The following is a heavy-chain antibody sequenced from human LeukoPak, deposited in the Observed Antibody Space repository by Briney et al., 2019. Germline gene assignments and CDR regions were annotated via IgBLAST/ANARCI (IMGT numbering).Heavy chain of an antibody. CDR3: ARVEGEETTTGAFDF. V-gene: IGHV1-2*02. J-gene: IGHJ3*01. Sequence: ASVKVSCKASGYTFTGYYMHWVRQAPGQGLEWMGWINPNSGGTNYAQKFQGRVTMTRDTSISTAYMEVSRLRSDDTAMYYCARVEGEETTTGAFDFWGQGTMVIVSS. D-gene: IGHD1-26*01. CDR1: GYTFTGYY. CDR2: INPNSGGT.